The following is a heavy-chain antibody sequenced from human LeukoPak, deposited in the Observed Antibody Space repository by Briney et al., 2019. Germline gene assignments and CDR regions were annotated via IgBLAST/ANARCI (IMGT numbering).Heavy chain of an antibody. J-gene: IGHJ4*02. CDR2: ISGSGGRT. CDR1: GFTFSSYA. V-gene: IGHV3-23*01. Sequence: RGSLRLSCAASGFTFSSYAMSWVRQAPGKGLEWVSAISGSGGRTYYADSVKGRFTISRDNSKNTLYLQMNSLRAEDTAVYYCAKDQRPDSSGYTPYWDYWGQGTLVTVSS. CDR3: AKDQRPDSSGYTPYWDY. D-gene: IGHD3-22*01.